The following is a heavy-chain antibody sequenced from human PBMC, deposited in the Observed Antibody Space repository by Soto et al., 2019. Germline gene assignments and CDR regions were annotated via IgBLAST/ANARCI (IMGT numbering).Heavy chain of an antibody. J-gene: IGHJ6*02. D-gene: IGHD5-18*01. CDR2: IGGSGGST. CDR1: GFTFSSYA. Sequence: GGSLRLSCAASGFTFSSYAMSWVRQAPGKGLEWVSAIGGSGGSTYYTDSVKGRFTISRDNSKNTLYLQMNSLSAEDTAVYFCAKGVGYSYGSGMDVWGQGTTVTVSS. CDR3: AKGVGYSYGSGMDV. V-gene: IGHV3-23*01.